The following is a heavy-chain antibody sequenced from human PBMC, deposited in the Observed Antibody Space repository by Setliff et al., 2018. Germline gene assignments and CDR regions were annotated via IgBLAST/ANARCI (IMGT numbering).Heavy chain of an antibody. V-gene: IGHV3-33*08. D-gene: IGHD2-15*01. Sequence: HPGGSLRLSCAASGFTFSTYRMHWVRQAPGKGLEWVAVIWDDGGNKYHADSVKGRFTISRDNSKDTLYLQMNSLRPEDTAVYYCARTCSGSGCYAGLESWGQGTPVPVSS. CDR3: ARTCSGSGCYAGLES. J-gene: IGHJ4*02. CDR1: GFTFSTYR. CDR2: IWDDGGNK.